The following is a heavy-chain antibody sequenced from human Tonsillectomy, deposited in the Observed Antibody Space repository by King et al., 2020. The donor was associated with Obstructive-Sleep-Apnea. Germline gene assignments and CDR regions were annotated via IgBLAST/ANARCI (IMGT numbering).Heavy chain of an antibody. D-gene: IGHD3-22*01. CDR3: AGTSDYYDSSGYYYERALYYFDY. CDR2: IYYSGST. J-gene: IGHJ4*02. CDR1: GGSISSSSYY. Sequence: QVQLQESGPGLVKPSETLSLTCTVSGGSISSSSYYWGWIRQPPGKGLEWIGSIYYSGSTYYNPSLKSRVNISVDTSKNQFSLKLSFVTAAATAVYYCAGTSDYYDSSGYYYERALYYFDYWGQGTLVTVSS. V-gene: IGHV4-39*07.